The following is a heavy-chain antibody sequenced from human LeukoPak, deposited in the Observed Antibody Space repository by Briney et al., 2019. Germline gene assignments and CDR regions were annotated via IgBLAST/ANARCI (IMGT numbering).Heavy chain of an antibody. V-gene: IGHV4-39*07. D-gene: IGHD3-22*01. CDR1: GGSISSSSYY. Sequence: SETLSLTCTVSGGSISSSSYYWGWIRQPPGKGLEWIGSIYYSGSTYYNPSLKSRVTISVDTSKNQFSLKLSSVTAADTAVYYCARGSSITMIVVVIGRRGYFDLWGRGTLVTVSS. CDR3: ARGSSITMIVVVIGRRGYFDL. J-gene: IGHJ2*01. CDR2: IYYSGST.